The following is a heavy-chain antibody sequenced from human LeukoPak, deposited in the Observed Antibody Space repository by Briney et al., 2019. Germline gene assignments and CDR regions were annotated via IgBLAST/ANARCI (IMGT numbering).Heavy chain of an antibody. J-gene: IGHJ4*02. CDR2: ISEGADIT. CDR1: GFTFSSYA. V-gene: IGHV3-23*01. D-gene: IGHD2/OR15-2a*01. Sequence: PGGSLRLSCAASGFTFSSYAMTWVRQAPGKGLECVSGISEGADITYYGGSVKGRFTISRDNSKNTLYLQINSLRAEDTAVYYCAKQNSRGFDYWGQGTLVTVSS. CDR3: AKQNSRGFDY.